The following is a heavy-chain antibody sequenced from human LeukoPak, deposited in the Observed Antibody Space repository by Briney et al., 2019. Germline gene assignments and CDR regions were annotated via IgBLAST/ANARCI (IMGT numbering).Heavy chain of an antibody. CDR3: AKRSGDPHWFDP. D-gene: IGHD4-17*01. Sequence: GGSLRLSYAASGFTFSSYAMSWVRQAPGKGLEWVSAISGSGGSTYYADSVKGRFTISRDNSKNTLYLQMNSLRAEDTAVYYCAKRSGDPHWFDPWGQGTLVTVSS. CDR1: GFTFSSYA. V-gene: IGHV3-23*01. CDR2: ISGSGGST. J-gene: IGHJ5*02.